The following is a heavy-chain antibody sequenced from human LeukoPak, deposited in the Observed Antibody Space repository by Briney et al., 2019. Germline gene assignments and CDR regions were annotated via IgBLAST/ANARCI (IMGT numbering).Heavy chain of an antibody. V-gene: IGHV3-21*01. D-gene: IGHD3-22*01. Sequence: GGSLRLSCAASGFIFSSYGMNWVRQAPGKGLEWVSSISSSSTYTHYTDSVKGRFTISRDNAKNSLYLQMNSLRAEDTAIYYCARDTYDSSGSLDYWGKGTLVTVSS. CDR3: ARDTYDSSGSLDY. CDR1: GFIFSSYG. CDR2: ISSSSTYT. J-gene: IGHJ4*02.